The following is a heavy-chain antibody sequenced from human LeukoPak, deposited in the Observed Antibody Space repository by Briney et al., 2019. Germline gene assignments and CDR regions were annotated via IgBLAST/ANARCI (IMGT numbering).Heavy chain of an antibody. Sequence: GGSLRLSCAASGFTFSTYSMNWVRQAPGKGLEWVSLLHYDGTTYYANSVKGRFIISRDNSKNTLYLQMNRLRAEDTATYYCAREDYPNGEACFDYWGQGTLVTVSS. CDR1: GFTFSTYS. CDR3: AREDYPNGEACFDY. D-gene: IGHD3-10*01. CDR2: LHYDGTT. V-gene: IGHV3-53*01. J-gene: IGHJ4*02.